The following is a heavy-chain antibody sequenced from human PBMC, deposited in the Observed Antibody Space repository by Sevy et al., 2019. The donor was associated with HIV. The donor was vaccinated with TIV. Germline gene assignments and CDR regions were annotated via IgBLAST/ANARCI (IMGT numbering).Heavy chain of an antibody. V-gene: IGHV4-4*07. CDR2: IYTSGST. J-gene: IGHJ4*02. CDR1: GGSISSYY. D-gene: IGHD3-10*01. Sequence: SETQSLTCTVSGGSISSYYWSWIRQPAGKGLEWIGRIYTSGSTNYNPSLKSRVTMSVDTSKNQFSLKLSSVTAADTAVYYCARDHMVRGVPYPVYFDYWGQGTLVTVSS. CDR3: ARDHMVRGVPYPVYFDY.